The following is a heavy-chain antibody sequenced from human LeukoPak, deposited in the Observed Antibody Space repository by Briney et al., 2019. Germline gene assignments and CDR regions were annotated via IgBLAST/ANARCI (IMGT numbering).Heavy chain of an antibody. Sequence: SGTLSLTCAVSGGSISSDHWWSWVRQPPGKRLEWIGEIYHSGSTNYNPSLKSRVTISLDKSKSQFSLKLSYVTAADTAVYYCARDQCYYDSSGYRGCWFDPWGQGTLVTVSS. J-gene: IGHJ5*02. CDR2: IYHSGST. D-gene: IGHD3-22*01. CDR1: GGSISSDHW. CDR3: ARDQCYYDSSGYRGCWFDP. V-gene: IGHV4-4*02.